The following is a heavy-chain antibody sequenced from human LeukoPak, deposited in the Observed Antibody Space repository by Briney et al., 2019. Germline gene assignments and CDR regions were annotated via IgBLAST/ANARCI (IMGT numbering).Heavy chain of an antibody. CDR3: ARAASGMDV. V-gene: IGHV4-30-2*01. J-gene: IGHJ6*02. Sequence: PSETLSLTCAVSGGSISSGGYSWSWIRQPPGKGLEWIGYIYHSGSTYYNPSLKSRVTISVDRSKNQFSLKLSSVTAADTAVYYCARAASGMDVWGQGTTVTVSS. CDR1: GGSISSGGYS. CDR2: IYHSGST.